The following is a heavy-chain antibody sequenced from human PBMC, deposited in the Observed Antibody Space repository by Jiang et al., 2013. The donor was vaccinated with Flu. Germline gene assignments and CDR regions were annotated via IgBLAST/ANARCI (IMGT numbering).Heavy chain of an antibody. V-gene: IGHV1-46*01. J-gene: IGHJ3*02. CDR3: AREWFLRGYSGYDRGGHDAFDI. D-gene: IGHD5-12*01. Sequence: GAEVKKPGASVKVSCKASGYTFTSYYMHWVRQAPGQGLEWMGIINPSGGSTSYAQKFQGRVTMTRDTSTSTVYMELSSLRSEDTAVYYCAREWFLRGYSGYDRGGHDAFDIWGQGTMVTVSS. CDR2: INPSGGST. CDR1: GYTFTSYY.